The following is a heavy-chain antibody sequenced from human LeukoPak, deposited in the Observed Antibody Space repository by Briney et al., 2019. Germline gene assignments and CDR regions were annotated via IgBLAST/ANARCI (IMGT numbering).Heavy chain of an antibody. D-gene: IGHD1-26*01. Sequence: GGSLRLSCSACGFIFNNDAKHWVRQAPGKGLEFLSAISIHGDTTYYADSVKGRFTISRDNSKNTLYLQMSSLRPEDTAVYYCVEDRWEPTHWGQGTLVTVSS. CDR2: ISIHGDTT. V-gene: IGHV3-64D*09. J-gene: IGHJ4*02. CDR3: VEDRWEPTH. CDR1: GFIFNNDA.